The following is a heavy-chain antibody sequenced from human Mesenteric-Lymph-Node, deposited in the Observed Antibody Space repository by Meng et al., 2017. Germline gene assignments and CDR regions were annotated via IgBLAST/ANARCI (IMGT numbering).Heavy chain of an antibody. J-gene: IGHJ5*02. Sequence: QVQRQESGPGLVQPSQTLSLTCTVSGGSISSGDYYWSWIRQPPGKGLEWIGYIYYSGSTYSNASLKSRVTISIDRSKNQFPLKLSSVTAADTAVYYCARDRKHYGERGWFDPWGQGTLVTVAS. CDR3: ARDRKHYGERGWFDP. D-gene: IGHD4-17*01. CDR2: IYYSGST. V-gene: IGHV4-30-4*01. CDR1: GGSISSGDYY.